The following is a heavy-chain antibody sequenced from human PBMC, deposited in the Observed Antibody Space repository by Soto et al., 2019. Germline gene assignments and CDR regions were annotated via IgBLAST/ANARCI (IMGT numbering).Heavy chain of an antibody. D-gene: IGHD3-10*01. CDR1: GYAIRTGYH. CDR3: ARDIIRGGYGLDV. Sequence: QVQLQESGPGLVKPSETLSLTCAVSGYAIRTGYHWGWIRQPPGKGLEWIGSIYHNGSTYYNPSLKSRVTRSVDTSKNQFSLKRSSWTAADAAVYYCARDIIRGGYGLDVWGQGTTVSVSS. J-gene: IGHJ6*02. V-gene: IGHV4-38-2*02. CDR2: IYHNGST.